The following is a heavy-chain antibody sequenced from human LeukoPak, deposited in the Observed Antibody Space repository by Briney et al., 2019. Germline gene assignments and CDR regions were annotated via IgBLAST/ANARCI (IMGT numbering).Heavy chain of an antibody. J-gene: IGHJ3*02. D-gene: IGHD3-16*01. Sequence: PGGSLRLSCTASKFTFSNYALSWVRQASGKGLEWVSAISGSGDSTYYADSVKARFTISRDTSNNTLYLQMKSLRAEDTAVYYCAKDIYTIDAFDIWGQGTMVTVSS. CDR3: AKDIYTIDAFDI. CDR2: ISGSGDST. CDR1: KFTFSNYA. V-gene: IGHV3-23*01.